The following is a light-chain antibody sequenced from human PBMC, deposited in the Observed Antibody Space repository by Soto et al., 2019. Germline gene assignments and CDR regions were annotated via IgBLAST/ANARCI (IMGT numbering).Light chain of an antibody. CDR3: CSYAGGSAWV. CDR1: SSDVGNYNL. J-gene: IGLJ3*02. CDR2: EGS. Sequence: QSALTQPASVSGSPGQSITISCTGTSSDVGNYNLVSWYQQHPGKAPKLMIYEGSKRPSGVSTRFSGAKSGNTASLTISGLQAEDEADYYCCSYAGGSAWVFGGVTKLTVL. V-gene: IGLV2-23*01.